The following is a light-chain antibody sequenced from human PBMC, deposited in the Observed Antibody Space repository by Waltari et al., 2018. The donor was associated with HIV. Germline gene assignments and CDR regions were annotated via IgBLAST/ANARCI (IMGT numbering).Light chain of an antibody. CDR3: CSYAGTYTYVL. CDR2: EVI. CDR1: SSDVGGYDS. J-gene: IGLJ3*02. V-gene: IGLV2-11*01. Sequence: QSALTQPRSVSGSPGQSVTISCTGTSSDVGGYDSVPWYLQHPGKVPKLIIYEVIKRPSGVPDRFSGSKSGNTASLTISVLQTEDEADYFCCSYAGTYTYVLFGGGTKLTVL.